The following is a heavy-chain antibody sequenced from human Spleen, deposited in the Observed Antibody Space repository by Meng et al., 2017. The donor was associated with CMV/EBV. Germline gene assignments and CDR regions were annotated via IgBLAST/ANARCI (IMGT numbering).Heavy chain of an antibody. D-gene: IGHD6-13*01. CDR3: AKVSAAVSGWFDP. J-gene: IGHJ5*02. CDR2: ISGSGGST. CDR1: GFTISSYW. V-gene: IGHV3-23*01. Sequence: GESLKISCAASGFTISSYWMHWVRQAPGKGLEWVSAISGSGGSTYYADSVKGRFTISRDNSKNTLYLQMNSLRAEDTAVYYCAKVSAAVSGWFDPWGQGTLVTVSS.